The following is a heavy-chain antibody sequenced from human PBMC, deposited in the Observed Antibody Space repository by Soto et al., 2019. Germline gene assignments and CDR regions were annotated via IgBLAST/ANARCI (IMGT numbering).Heavy chain of an antibody. Sequence: QVQLVQSGAEVKKPGSSVKVSCKASGGTFSSYTISWVRQAPGQGLEWMGRIIPILGIANYAQKFHGRVTITVDKSTSTAYIELSILRSEDTAVYYCASLPATAVVADAFDIWGQGKMVNVSS. CDR2: IIPILGIA. CDR3: ASLPATAVVADAFDI. CDR1: GGTFSSYT. V-gene: IGHV1-69*02. J-gene: IGHJ3*02. D-gene: IGHD2-2*01.